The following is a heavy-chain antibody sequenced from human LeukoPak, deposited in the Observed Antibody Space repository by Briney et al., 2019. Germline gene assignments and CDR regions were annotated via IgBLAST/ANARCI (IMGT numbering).Heavy chain of an antibody. Sequence: GGSLRLSCAASGFTFSSYDMWWVRQAPGQGLDWVSYISSSSSSKYYADSVKGRFTISRDNAKNSLCLQMNSLSVEDTAVYHCGVSGGSSPDYWGQGTLVTVSS. D-gene: IGHD2-15*01. J-gene: IGHJ4*02. V-gene: IGHV3-48*03. CDR1: GFTFSSYD. CDR2: ISSSSSSK. CDR3: GVSGGSSPDY.